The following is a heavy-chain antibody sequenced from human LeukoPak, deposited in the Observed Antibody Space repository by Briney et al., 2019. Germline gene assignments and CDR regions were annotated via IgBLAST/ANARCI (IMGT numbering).Heavy chain of an antibody. CDR2: IYYTGNA. D-gene: IGHD3-22*01. J-gene: IGHJ3*02. CDR3: ARRVEDYYDSSGYYSDAFDI. CDR1: GGSIGSSTYY. Sequence: KPSETLSLTCTVSGGSIGSSTYYWGWIRRPPGKGLEWIGSIYYTGNAYYNPSLKSRVTIYVDTSQNQFSLKLSSVTAADTAVYYCARRVEDYYDSSGYYSDAFDIWGQGTMVTVSS. V-gene: IGHV4-39*01.